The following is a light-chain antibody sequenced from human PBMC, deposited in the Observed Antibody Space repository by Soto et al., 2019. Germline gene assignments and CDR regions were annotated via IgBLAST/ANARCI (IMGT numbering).Light chain of an antibody. J-gene: IGLJ1*01. CDR1: SSNIGSNT. Sequence: QAVLTQPPSASGTPGQRVTISCSGSSSNIGSNTVNWYQQLPGTAPKLLIYSNNQRPSGVPDRFSGSKSGTSASPAISGLQSEDEADYYCAAWDDSVNGPVFGTGTKVTVL. V-gene: IGLV1-44*01. CDR2: SNN. CDR3: AAWDDSVNGPV.